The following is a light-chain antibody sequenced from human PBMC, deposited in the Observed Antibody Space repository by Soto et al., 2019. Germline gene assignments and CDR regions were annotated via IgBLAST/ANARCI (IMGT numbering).Light chain of an antibody. V-gene: IGKV3-20*01. J-gene: IGKJ4*01. CDR2: GAS. CDR1: QSVSSSY. CDR3: QQFATSPLT. Sequence: EIVLAQSPGTRSLSPGERATLSCRASQSVSSSYLAWYQQKPGQAPRLLIYGASSRATGIPDRFSGSGSGTDFTLTISRLETEDFAVYYCQQFATSPLTFGGGTKVDIK.